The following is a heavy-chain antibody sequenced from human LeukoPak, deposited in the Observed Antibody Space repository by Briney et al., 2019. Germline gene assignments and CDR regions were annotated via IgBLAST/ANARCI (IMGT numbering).Heavy chain of an antibody. D-gene: IGHD2-2*01. J-gene: IGHJ4*02. V-gene: IGHV3-23*01. CDR3: AKPLYCSSTSCSDY. CDR1: GFTFSSYA. CDR2: ISGSGGST. Sequence: GGSLRLSCVASGFTFSSYAMSWVRQAPGKGLEWVSAISGSGGSTYYADSVKGRFTISRDNSKNTLYLQMNSLRAEDTAVYYCAKPLYCSSTSCSDYWGQGTLVTVSS.